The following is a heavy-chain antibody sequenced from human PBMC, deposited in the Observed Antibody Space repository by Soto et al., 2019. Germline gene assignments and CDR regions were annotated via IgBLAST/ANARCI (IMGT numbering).Heavy chain of an antibody. CDR3: VREARWGEWVYDL. V-gene: IGHV3-30*03. CDR2: VSSVGDVQ. J-gene: IGHJ2*01. CDR1: GFSFSDHG. Sequence: QVHLVDSGGGVVQPGRSLRLSCAASGFSFSDHGMQWVRQAPGRGLEWVAVVSSVGDVQIYAVSVKGRFTISRDNSENVLSLQMDRLRTGDTVVYYLVREARWGEWVYDLWGCGTLVTVSS. D-gene: IGHD3-16*01.